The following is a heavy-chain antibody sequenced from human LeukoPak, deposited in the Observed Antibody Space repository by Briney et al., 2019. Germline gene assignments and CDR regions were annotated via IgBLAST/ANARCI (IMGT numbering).Heavy chain of an antibody. CDR2: IDSSSAYI. V-gene: IGHV3-21*01. CDR3: TSRYCTSTNCYAFDV. J-gene: IGHJ3*01. D-gene: IGHD2-2*01. CDR1: GFTFSSYS. Sequence: GSLRLSCAASGFTFSSYSMNWVRQAPGKGLEWVSSIDSSSAYIFYADSVKGRFTISRDNAKNSLYLQMNGLRAEDTAVYYCTSRYCTSTNCYAFDVWGQGTMVTVSS.